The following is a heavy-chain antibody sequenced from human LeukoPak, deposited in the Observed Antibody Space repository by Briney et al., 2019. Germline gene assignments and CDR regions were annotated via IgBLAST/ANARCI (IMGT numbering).Heavy chain of an antibody. J-gene: IGHJ4*02. Sequence: SETLSLTCTVSGGSISSYYWSWIRQPPGKGLEWIGYIYYSGSTNYNPSLKSRVTISVDTSKNQFSLKLSSVTAADTAVYYCARSDYGDYSFDYWGQGTLVTVSS. CDR2: IYYSGST. D-gene: IGHD4-17*01. V-gene: IGHV4-59*01. CDR1: GGSISSYY. CDR3: ARSDYGDYSFDY.